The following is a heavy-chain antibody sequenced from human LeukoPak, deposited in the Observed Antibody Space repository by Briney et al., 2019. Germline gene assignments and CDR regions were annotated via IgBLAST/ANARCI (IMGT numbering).Heavy chain of an antibody. J-gene: IGHJ4*02. CDR1: GYNFAHN. V-gene: IGHV1-2*02. CDR2: INPNSGGT. D-gene: IGHD1-26*01. CDR3: ARVGATTCDY. Sequence: ASVKVSCKASGYNFAHNIHWVRQAPGQGHEFMGWINPNSGGTNYAQKFQGRVTMTRDTSISTAYMELSRLRSDDTAVYYCARVGATTCDYWGQGTLVTVSS.